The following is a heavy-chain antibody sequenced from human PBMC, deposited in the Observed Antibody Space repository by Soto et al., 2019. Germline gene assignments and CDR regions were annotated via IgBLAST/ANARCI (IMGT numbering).Heavy chain of an antibody. D-gene: IGHD1-26*01. CDR2: IYSNGGT. Sequence: QVQLQASGPGLVKPSDTLSLTCTVSGDSIGTYNWGWIRQPPGKRLEWIGYIYSNGGTSYNPALKSRVTISADTSTKQFSPRLSSVTAADTAVYYCVRQGIGALHGLVDGWGQGTTVTVSS. CDR1: GDSIGTYN. J-gene: IGHJ6*02. CDR3: VRQGIGALHGLVDG. V-gene: IGHV4-59*08.